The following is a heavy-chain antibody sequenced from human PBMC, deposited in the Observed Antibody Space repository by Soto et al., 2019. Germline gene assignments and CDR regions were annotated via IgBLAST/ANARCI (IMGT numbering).Heavy chain of an antibody. CDR3: ARPKGSYSSGYYYFDY. Sequence: QVQLVQSGAEVKQPGSSVKVSCKTSGGTFSTYAIYWVRQAPGQGLEWMGAIIPLFGTADYAQKFQGRVTITADESTSTAYMELSSLRSEDTAVYYCARPKGSYSSGYYYFDYWGQGTPVTVSS. D-gene: IGHD6-19*01. V-gene: IGHV1-69*01. J-gene: IGHJ4*02. CDR2: IIPLFGTA. CDR1: GGTFSTYA.